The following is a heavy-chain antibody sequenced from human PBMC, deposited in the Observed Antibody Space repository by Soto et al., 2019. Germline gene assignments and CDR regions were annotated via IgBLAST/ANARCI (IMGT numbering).Heavy chain of an antibody. CDR3: AIRRGDFWSGPGAFDI. J-gene: IGHJ3*02. V-gene: IGHV5-51*01. CDR2: IYPGDSDT. CDR1: GYSFTSYW. D-gene: IGHD3-3*01. Sequence: GESLKISCKGSGYSFTSYWIGWARQMPGKGLEWMGIIYPGDSDTRYSPSFQGQVTISADKSISTAYLQWSSLKASDTAMYYCAIRRGDFWSGPGAFDIWGKGPMVTVSS.